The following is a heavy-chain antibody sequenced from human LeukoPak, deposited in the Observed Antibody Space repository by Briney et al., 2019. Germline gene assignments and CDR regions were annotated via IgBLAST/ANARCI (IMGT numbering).Heavy chain of an antibody. CDR1: GFTFSSYE. V-gene: IGHV3-48*03. J-gene: IGHJ6*04. CDR3: AELGITMIGGV. D-gene: IGHD3-10*02. CDR2: ISSSGSTI. Sequence: GGSVRLSCAAYGFTFSSYEMNWVRRAPGKGLEWVSYISSSGSTIYYADSVKGRFTISRDNAKNSLYLQMNSLRAEDTAVYYCAELGITMIGGVWGKGTTVTVSS.